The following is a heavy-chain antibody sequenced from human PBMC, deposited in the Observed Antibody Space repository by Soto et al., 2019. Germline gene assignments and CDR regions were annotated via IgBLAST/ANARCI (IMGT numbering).Heavy chain of an antibody. CDR1: GVSITSGSYY. V-gene: IGHV4-30-4*01. Sequence: HVQLQESGPGPVTPSRTLSLSCTVSGVSITSGSYYWTWVRQSPGKGLEWIGYRYYSGNTYYNPSLNSRATIAVDTSKNQFFLKLTSVTAADTAVYYCARGGYDTSGQTFIGWGPDCWGQGTLVTVSS. J-gene: IGHJ4*02. CDR2: RYYSGNT. D-gene: IGHD3-22*01. CDR3: ARGGYDTSGQTFIGWGPDC.